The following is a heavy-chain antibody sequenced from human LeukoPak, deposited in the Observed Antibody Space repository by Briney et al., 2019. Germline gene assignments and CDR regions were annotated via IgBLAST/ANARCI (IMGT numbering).Heavy chain of an antibody. J-gene: IGHJ5*02. V-gene: IGHV4-34*01. CDR2: INHSGST. CDR3: ARARDCSGGTCYQFNWFDP. CDR1: VGSFSGYY. D-gene: IGHD2-15*01. Sequence: SETLSLTCAVYVGSFSGYYWSWIRQPPGKGLEWIGEINHSGSTNYNPSLKSRVTISVDTSKNQFSLKLSSVTAADTAVYYCARARDCSGGTCYQFNWFDPWGQGTLVTVSS.